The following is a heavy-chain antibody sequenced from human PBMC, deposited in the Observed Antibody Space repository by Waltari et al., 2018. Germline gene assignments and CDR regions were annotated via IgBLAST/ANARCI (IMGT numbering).Heavy chain of an antibody. CDR3: ARDGNGGNSHFDY. J-gene: IGHJ4*02. D-gene: IGHD2-21*02. CDR2: TFYRSKGYN. Sequence: QVQLQQSGPGLVKPSQTLSLTCAISGDSVSRNSAAWNWIRQSPSRGLEWLGRTFYRSKGYNDYSVSVKSRITINPDTSRTQFSLQLNSVTPEDTAVYYCARDGNGGNSHFDYWGQGTLVTVSS. CDR1: GDSVSRNSAA. V-gene: IGHV6-1*01.